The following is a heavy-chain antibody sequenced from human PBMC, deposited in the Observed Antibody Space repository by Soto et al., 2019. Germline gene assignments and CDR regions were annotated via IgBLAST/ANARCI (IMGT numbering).Heavy chain of an antibody. J-gene: IGHJ6*01. Sequence: ASVKVSCKASGYTFTSYGISWVRQAPGQGLEWMGWISAYNGNTNYAQKLQGRVTMTTDTSTSTAYMELRSLRSDDTAVYYCAREREFRGVSLTYYCYVKDVPARGSTVIGSA. CDR2: ISAYNGNT. V-gene: IGHV1-18*01. CDR1: GYTFTSYG. CDR3: AREREFRGVSLTYYCYVKDV. D-gene: IGHD3-10*01.